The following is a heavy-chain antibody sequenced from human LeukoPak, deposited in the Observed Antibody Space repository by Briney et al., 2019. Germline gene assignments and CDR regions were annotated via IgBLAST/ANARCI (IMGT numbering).Heavy chain of an antibody. CDR1: GYTXTGYY. Sequence: ASVKVSCKASGYTXTGYYMHWVRQAPGQGLEWMGWINPNSGGTNYAQKFQGRVTMTRDTSISTAYMELSSLRSDDTAVYYCARDPSYYYGMDVWGPGTTVTVSS. J-gene: IGHJ6*02. V-gene: IGHV1-2*02. CDR3: ARDPSYYYGMDV. CDR2: INPNSGGT.